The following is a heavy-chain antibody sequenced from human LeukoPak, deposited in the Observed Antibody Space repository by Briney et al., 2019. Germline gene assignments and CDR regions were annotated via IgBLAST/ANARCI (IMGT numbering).Heavy chain of an antibody. CDR1: GFTFSSYG. Sequence: GGSLRLSCAASGFTFSSYGIHWVRQAPGKGLEYVSAITSNGTSTYYANSVKGRFTISRDNSKNTLYLQMNSLRAEDTAVYYCAKDYDFWSGYSPYYYYYGMDVWGQGTTVTVSS. J-gene: IGHJ6*02. D-gene: IGHD3-3*01. V-gene: IGHV3-64*01. CDR2: ITSNGTST. CDR3: AKDYDFWSGYSPYYYYYGMDV.